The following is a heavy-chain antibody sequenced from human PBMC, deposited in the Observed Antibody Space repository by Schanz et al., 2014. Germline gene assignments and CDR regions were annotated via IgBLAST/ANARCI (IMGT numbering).Heavy chain of an antibody. V-gene: IGHV3-23*04. D-gene: IGHD3-22*01. Sequence: VQLVESGGGVVQPGGSLRLSCAASGFTFSNYAMSWVRQAPGKGLEWVSSISHSGGSKYYADSVKGRFTISRDNSKNTLYLQMNSLRAEDTAVYYCAKDPSHGDYDYYFDYWGQGTLVTVSS. CDR3: AKDPSHGDYDYYFDY. CDR2: ISHSGGSK. J-gene: IGHJ4*02. CDR1: GFTFSNYA.